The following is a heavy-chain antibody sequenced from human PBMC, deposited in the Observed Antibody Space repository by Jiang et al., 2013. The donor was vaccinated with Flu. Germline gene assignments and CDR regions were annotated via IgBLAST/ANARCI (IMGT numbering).Heavy chain of an antibody. J-gene: IGHJ5*02. V-gene: IGHV4-59*01. CDR1: GGSISSYY. Sequence: LLKPSETLSLTCTVSGGSISSYYWSWIRQPPGKGLEWIGYIYYSGSTNYNPSLKSRFTISVDTSKNQFSLKLSSVTAADTAVYYCARDHTRYCSGGSCFFHWFDPWGQGTLVTVSS. CDR3: ARDHTRYCSGGSCFFHWFDP. CDR2: IYYSGST. D-gene: IGHD2-15*01.